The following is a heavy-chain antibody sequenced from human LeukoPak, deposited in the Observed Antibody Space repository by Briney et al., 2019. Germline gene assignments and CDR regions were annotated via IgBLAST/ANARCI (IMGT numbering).Heavy chain of an antibody. CDR1: GFTFSSYA. CDR3: AKLRDSESYLGGRGYFDY. D-gene: IGHD1-26*01. Sequence: GGSLRLSCAASGFTFSSYAMHWVRQAPGNGLEWVSGVSGSGGTTYYADSVKGRFTISRGNSKNTLYLQMNSLRAEDTAVYYCAKLRDSESYLGGRGYFDYWGQGTLVTVSS. CDR2: VSGSGGTT. J-gene: IGHJ4*02. V-gene: IGHV3-23*01.